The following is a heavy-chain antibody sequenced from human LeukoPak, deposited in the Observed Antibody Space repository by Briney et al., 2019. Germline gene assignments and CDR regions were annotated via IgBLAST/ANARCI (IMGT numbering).Heavy chain of an antibody. CDR1: GYTFTSYA. V-gene: IGHV1-2*02. D-gene: IGHD1-20*01. Sequence: GASVKVSCKASGYTFTSYAIHWVRQAPGQGLEWMGWITPSGGTNYPQKFQGRVAITWDTSITTAYMDLSRLTSEDTAVYYCAASSPYNWKAHDYWGQGTLLIVSS. CDR3: AASSPYNWKAHDY. J-gene: IGHJ4*02. CDR2: ITPSGGT.